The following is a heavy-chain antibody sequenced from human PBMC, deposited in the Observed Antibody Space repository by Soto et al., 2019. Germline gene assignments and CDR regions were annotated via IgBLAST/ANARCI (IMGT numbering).Heavy chain of an antibody. J-gene: IGHJ4*02. Sequence: QVQLVQSGAEVKKPGSSVKVSCKASGGTFSSYTISWVRQAPGQGLEWMGRIIPILGIANYAQKFQGRVTITAAKSTSTAYMELSILRSEDTAVYYCARDAGTRFDYWGQGTLVIVSS. CDR3: ARDAGTRFDY. CDR2: IIPILGIA. CDR1: GGTFSSYT. D-gene: IGHD1-1*01. V-gene: IGHV1-69*08.